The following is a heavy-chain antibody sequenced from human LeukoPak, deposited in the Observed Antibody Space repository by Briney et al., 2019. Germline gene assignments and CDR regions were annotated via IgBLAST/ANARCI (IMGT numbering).Heavy chain of an antibody. Sequence: GGSLRLSCAASGFTFDDYAMPWVRQAPGKGLEWVSGISWNSGSIGYADSVKGRFTISRDNAKNSLYLQMNSLRAEDTALYYCAKDIFQYYYDSSGYYSDAFDIWGQGTMVTVSS. CDR1: GFTFDDYA. CDR2: ISWNSGSI. V-gene: IGHV3-9*01. D-gene: IGHD3-22*01. CDR3: AKDIFQYYYDSSGYYSDAFDI. J-gene: IGHJ3*02.